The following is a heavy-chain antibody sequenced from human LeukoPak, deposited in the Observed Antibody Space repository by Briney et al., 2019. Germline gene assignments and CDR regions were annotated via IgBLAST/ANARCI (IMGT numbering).Heavy chain of an antibody. V-gene: IGHV5-51*01. CDR2: IYPGDSDT. CDR3: ARLELTPNSFFDY. J-gene: IGHJ4*02. CDR1: GSTFTNYW. Sequence: GESLQISCQASGSTFTNYWIGWVRQLPGKGLEWMGIIYPGDSDTKYSPSFQGQVTMSADKYNRTSRLRRRSLEASGTAIYSGARLELTPNSFFDYWGQGTLVTVSS. D-gene: IGHD4-23*01.